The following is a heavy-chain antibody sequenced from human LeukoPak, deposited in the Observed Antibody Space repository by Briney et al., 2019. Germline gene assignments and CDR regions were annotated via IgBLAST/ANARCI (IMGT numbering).Heavy chain of an antibody. Sequence: GGSLRLSCAASGFTFSNYASSWVRQAPGKGLVWVSHINGDGSNVNYADSVRGRFTISRDNAKNTLYLQMNSLRVEDTALYYCGRGKSPAAVDDWGQGTLVTVPS. J-gene: IGHJ4*02. V-gene: IGHV3-74*01. D-gene: IGHD2-2*01. CDR1: GFTFSNYA. CDR3: GRGKSPAAVDD. CDR2: INGDGSNV.